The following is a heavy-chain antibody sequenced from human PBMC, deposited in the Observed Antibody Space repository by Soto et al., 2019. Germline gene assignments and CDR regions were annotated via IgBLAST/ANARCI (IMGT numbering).Heavy chain of an antibody. J-gene: IGHJ4*02. Sequence: VRVSCAASGFTFSSYGMHWVRQAPGKGLEWVAVISYDGSNKYYADSVKGRFTISRDNSKNTLYLQMNSLRAEDTAVYYCAKDKGCSGGSCYGFFDYWGQGTLVTVSA. CDR2: ISYDGSNK. D-gene: IGHD2-15*01. CDR1: GFTFSSYG. CDR3: AKDKGCSGGSCYGFFDY. V-gene: IGHV3-30*18.